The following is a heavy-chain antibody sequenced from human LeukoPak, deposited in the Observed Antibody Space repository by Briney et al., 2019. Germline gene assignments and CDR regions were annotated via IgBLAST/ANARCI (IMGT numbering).Heavy chain of an antibody. CDR2: IYYSGST. J-gene: IGHJ3*02. V-gene: IGHV4-59*08. Sequence: SETLSLTCTVSGGSISTYYWSWIRQSPGKGLEWIGSIYYSGSTNYSPSLKSRVTISVDTSKNQFSLELSSVTAADTAVYYCAVNLTKHTFDIWGQGTMVTVSS. CDR3: AVNLTKHTFDI. CDR1: GGSISTYY. D-gene: IGHD1-1*01.